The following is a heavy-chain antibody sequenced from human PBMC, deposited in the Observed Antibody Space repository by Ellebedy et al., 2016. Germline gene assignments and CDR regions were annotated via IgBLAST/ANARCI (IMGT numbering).Heavy chain of an antibody. V-gene: IGHV1-46*01. CDR3: ARGDYGGKSPGRA. Sequence: ASVKVSXKASGYTLTSYYMNWVRQAPGQGIEWLGIINPSGGKTNYAQKFQGRVSMATDTSTTTVYMELSSLRSEDTALYYCARGDYGGKSPGRAWGQGTLVTVSS. CDR1: GYTLTSYY. J-gene: IGHJ5*02. CDR2: INPSGGKT. D-gene: IGHD4-23*01.